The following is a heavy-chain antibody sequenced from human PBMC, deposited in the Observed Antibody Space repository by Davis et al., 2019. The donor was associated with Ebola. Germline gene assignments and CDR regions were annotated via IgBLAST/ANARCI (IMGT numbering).Heavy chain of an antibody. J-gene: IGHJ5*02. CDR2: INHSGST. Sequence: ESLKISCAASGFSFSSYIMNWVRQPPGKGLEWIGEINHSGSTNYNPSLKSRVTISVDTSKNQFSLQLNSVTPDDTAIYFCAREEVETIHWFDPWGQGTPVTVSS. CDR3: AREEVETIHWFDP. D-gene: IGHD2-21*02. CDR1: GFSFSSYI. V-gene: IGHV4-34*01.